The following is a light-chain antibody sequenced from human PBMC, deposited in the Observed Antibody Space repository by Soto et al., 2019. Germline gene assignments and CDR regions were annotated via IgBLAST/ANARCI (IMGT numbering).Light chain of an antibody. CDR1: QSISSW. CDR2: KAS. V-gene: IGKV1-5*03. J-gene: IGKJ1*01. CDR3: QQYKSYSRT. Sequence: DIQMPQSPSPLSASLGDRFTITCRASQSISSWLAWYQQKPGKAPKLLIYKASSLESGVPSRFSGSGSGTEFTLTISSLQPDDFATYYCQQYKSYSRTFCQGTKVDTK.